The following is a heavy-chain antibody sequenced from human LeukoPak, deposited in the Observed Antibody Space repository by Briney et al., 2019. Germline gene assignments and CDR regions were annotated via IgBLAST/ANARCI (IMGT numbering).Heavy chain of an antibody. CDR3: ARGGGSGSYYNPFGYYFDY. D-gene: IGHD3-10*01. J-gene: IGHJ4*02. Sequence: ASVKVSCKASGYTFTSYGISWVRQAPGQGLEWMGWISAYNGNTNYAQRLQGRVTMTTDTSTSTAYMELRSLRSDDTAVYYCARGGGSGSYYNPFGYYFDYWGQGTLVTVSS. V-gene: IGHV1-18*04. CDR1: GYTFTSYG. CDR2: ISAYNGNT.